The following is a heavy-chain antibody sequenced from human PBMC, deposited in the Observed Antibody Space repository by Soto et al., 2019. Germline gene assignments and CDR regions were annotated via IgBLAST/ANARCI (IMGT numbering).Heavy chain of an antibody. V-gene: IGHV4-4*07. CDR3: ARGDLTYYYYDGMDV. CDR1: GGSISSYY. Sequence: QVQLQESGPGLVKPSETLSLTCTVSGGSISSYYWSWIRQPAGKGLEWIGRIYTSGSTNYNPSLKSRVTMSVDTAKNQFSLKLSSVTAADTAVYYCARGDLTYYYYDGMDVWGQVTTVTVSS. J-gene: IGHJ6*02. D-gene: IGHD2-21*01. CDR2: IYTSGST.